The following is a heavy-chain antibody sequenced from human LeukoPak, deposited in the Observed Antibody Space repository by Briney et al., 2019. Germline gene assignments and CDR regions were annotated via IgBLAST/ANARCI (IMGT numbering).Heavy chain of an antibody. J-gene: IGHJ4*02. CDR3: ARDPGRGGKAAMDY. CDR2: IKEDGSVK. CDR1: GFTFSSYA. D-gene: IGHD3-16*01. V-gene: IGHV3-7*01. Sequence: GGSLRLSCAASGFTFSSYAMSWVRQAPGKGLEWVANIKEDGSVKHYVDSVRGRFTISRDNAMDSLSLQMNSLRAEDTAVYYCARDPGRGGKAAMDYWGQGTLVTVSS.